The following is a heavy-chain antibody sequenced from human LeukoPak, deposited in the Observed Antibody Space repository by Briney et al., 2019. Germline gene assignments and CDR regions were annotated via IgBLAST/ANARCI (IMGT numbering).Heavy chain of an antibody. D-gene: IGHD5-18*01. CDR3: AANREDSYGSYYYYGMDV. CDR2: IVVGSGNT. Sequence: SVKVSCKASGFTFTSSAMQWVRQARGQRLKWIGWIVVGSGNTNYAQKFQERVTITRDMSTSTAYMELSSLRSEDTAVYYCAANREDSYGSYYYYGMDVWGQGTTVTVSS. J-gene: IGHJ6*02. V-gene: IGHV1-58*02. CDR1: GFTFTSSA.